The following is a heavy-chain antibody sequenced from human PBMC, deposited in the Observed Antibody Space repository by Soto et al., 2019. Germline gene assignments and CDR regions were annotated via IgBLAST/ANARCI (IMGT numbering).Heavy chain of an antibody. J-gene: IGHJ6*02. CDR2: IYYSGIT. D-gene: IGHD1-20*01. CDR3: ARYKSNYYYGMDV. Sequence: SETLSLTCTVSGGSISSYYWSWVRQPPGKGLEWIGYIYYSGITNYNPSLKSRVTISVDTSKNQFSLKLSSVTAADTAVYYCARYKSNYYYGMDVWGQGTTVTVSS. CDR1: GGSISSYY. V-gene: IGHV4-59*01.